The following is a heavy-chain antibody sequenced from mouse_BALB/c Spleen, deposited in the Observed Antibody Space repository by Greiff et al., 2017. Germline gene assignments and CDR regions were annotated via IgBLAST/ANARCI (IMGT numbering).Heavy chain of an antibody. Sequence: EVQLQESGPGLVQPSQSLSLTCTVTGYSITSDYAWNWIRQFPGNKLEWMGYISYSGSTSYNPSLKSRISITRDTSKNQFFLQLNSVTTEDTATYYCARCVYGSSYAMDYWGQGTSVTVSS. D-gene: IGHD1-1*01. V-gene: IGHV3-2*02. CDR3: ARCVYGSSYAMDY. CDR1: GYSITSDYA. J-gene: IGHJ4*01. CDR2: ISYSGST.